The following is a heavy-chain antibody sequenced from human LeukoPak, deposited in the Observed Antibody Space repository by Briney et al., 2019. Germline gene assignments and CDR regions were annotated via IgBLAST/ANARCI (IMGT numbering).Heavy chain of an antibody. Sequence: GGSLRLSCTDSGFTFSNTWMKWVRQAPGKGLEWVGRIKSKPDGGTTDYAAPVKGRFTISRDDSINMLYLQMNSLKTDDTAVYFCATDRADYWGQGTLVTVSS. CDR3: ATDRADY. V-gene: IGHV3-15*01. CDR1: GFTFSNTW. CDR2: IKSKPDGGTT. D-gene: IGHD3-10*01. J-gene: IGHJ4*02.